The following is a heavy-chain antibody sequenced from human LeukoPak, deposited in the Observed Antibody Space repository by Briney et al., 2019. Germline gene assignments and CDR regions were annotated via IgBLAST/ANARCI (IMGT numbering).Heavy chain of an antibody. CDR2: INSDGGST. Sequence: GGSLRLSCTASGFTFSSYWMHWVRPPRWRRLVCFSRINSDGGSTSYADSVKGRFTISRDNAKNTLYLQMNSLRAEDTAVYYCARRIQGMAPYYFDYWGQGTLVTVSS. V-gene: IGHV3-74*01. CDR3: ARRIQGMAPYYFDY. D-gene: IGHD5-24*01. CDR1: GFTFSSYW. J-gene: IGHJ4*02.